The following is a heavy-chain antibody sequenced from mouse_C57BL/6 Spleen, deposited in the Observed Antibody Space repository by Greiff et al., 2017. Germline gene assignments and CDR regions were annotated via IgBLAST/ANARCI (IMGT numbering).Heavy chain of an antibody. J-gene: IGHJ2*01. CDR3: ARGGLPDY. V-gene: IGHV1-82*01. Sequence: QVQLQQSGPELVKPGASVKISCKASGYAFSSSWMNWVKQRPGKGLEWIGRIYPGDGDTNYNGKFKGKATLTADKSSSTAYMQLSSLTSEDSAVYCCARGGLPDYWGQGTTLTVSS. D-gene: IGHD2-4*01. CDR2: IYPGDGDT. CDR1: GYAFSSSW.